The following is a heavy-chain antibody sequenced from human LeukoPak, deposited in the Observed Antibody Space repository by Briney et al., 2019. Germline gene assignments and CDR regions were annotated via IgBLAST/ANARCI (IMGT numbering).Heavy chain of an antibody. CDR1: GYTFTTYG. CDR3: ARPKAAVGYGYYYYGMDV. J-gene: IGHJ6*02. D-gene: IGHD6-13*01. CDR2: ISTNTGNP. V-gene: IGHV7-4-1*02. Sequence: ASVKVSCKASGYTFTTYGMNWVRQAPGQGLEWMGWISTNTGNPAYAQGFTGRFVFSLDTSVSTAYLQITSLKAEDTAVYYCARPKAAVGYGYYYYGMDVWGQGTTVTVSS.